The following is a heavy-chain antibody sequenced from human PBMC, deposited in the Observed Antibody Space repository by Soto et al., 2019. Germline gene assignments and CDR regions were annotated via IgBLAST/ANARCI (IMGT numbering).Heavy chain of an antibody. D-gene: IGHD2-2*03. CDR3: AREGNLGRWIQPLDS. V-gene: IGHV4-34*01. CDR2: INHNGST. CDR1: GGSFSGYY. J-gene: IGHJ4*02. Sequence: SETLSLTCAVYGGSFSGYYWSWIRQPPGKGLEWIGEINHNGSTNYNPSLKSRVTISVDTSKNHFSLKLSSVTTADTAVYFCAREGNLGRWIQPLDSWGQGTLVTVS.